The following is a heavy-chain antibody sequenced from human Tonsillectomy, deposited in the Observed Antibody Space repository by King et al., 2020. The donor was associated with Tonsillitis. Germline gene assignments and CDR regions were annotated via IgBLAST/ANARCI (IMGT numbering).Heavy chain of an antibody. Sequence: QLVQSGGGLVQPGGSLRLSCAASGFTFSSYWMSWVRQAPGKGLEWVANIKQDGSEKNYVDSVKGGFTISRDNAKNSLYLQMNSLRAEDTAVYYCARDRYEAFGVAYYYGMDVWGQGTTVTVSS. CDR1: GFTFSSYW. V-gene: IGHV3-7*03. CDR3: ARDRYEAFGVAYYYGMDV. D-gene: IGHD3-10*01. J-gene: IGHJ6*02. CDR2: IKQDGSEK.